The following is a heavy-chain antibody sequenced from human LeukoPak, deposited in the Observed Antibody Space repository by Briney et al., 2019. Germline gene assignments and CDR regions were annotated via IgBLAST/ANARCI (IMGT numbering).Heavy chain of an antibody. V-gene: IGHV3-15*07. CDR3: TTDLFVDYSSPPFDY. Sequence: GGSLGLSCAASGFTFSNAWMNWVRQAPGKGLEWVGRIKSKTDGGTTDYAAPVKGRFTISRDDSKNTLNLQMNSLKTEDTAVYYCTTDLFVDYSSPPFDYWGQGTLVTVSS. J-gene: IGHJ4*02. CDR1: GFTFSNAW. D-gene: IGHD5-12*01. CDR2: IKSKTDGGTT.